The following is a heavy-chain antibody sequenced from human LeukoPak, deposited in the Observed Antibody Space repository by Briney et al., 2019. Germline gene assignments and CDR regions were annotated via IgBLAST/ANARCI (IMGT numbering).Heavy chain of an antibody. CDR3: XXXXEWLAPPHAFDI. Sequence: ASVKVSCKASGYTFTGYYMHWVRQAPGQGLEWMGWINPNSGGTNYAQKFQGRVTMTRDTSISTAYMELSRLRSDDTAVYYCXXXXEWLAPPHAFDIWGQGTMVTVSS. J-gene: IGHJ3*02. V-gene: IGHV1-2*02. CDR2: INPNSGGT. D-gene: IGHD6-19*01. CDR1: GYTFTGYY.